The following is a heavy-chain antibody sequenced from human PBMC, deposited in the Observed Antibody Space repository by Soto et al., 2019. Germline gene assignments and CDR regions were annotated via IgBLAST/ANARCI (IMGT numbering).Heavy chain of an antibody. CDR2: ITYRGST. D-gene: IGHD3-10*01. V-gene: IGHV4-31*03. CDR1: GRSISSGGYY. CDR3: ARTYYYGLGSNYPDY. Sequence: QVQLQESGPGLLKPSQTLSLTCTVSGRSISSGGYYWSWIRQHPVKGLEWLGYITYRGSTSYNPSLKSRLTVSVDTSKNQFSLNLSSVTAADTAVYYCARTYYYGLGSNYPDYWGQGALVTVSS. J-gene: IGHJ4*02.